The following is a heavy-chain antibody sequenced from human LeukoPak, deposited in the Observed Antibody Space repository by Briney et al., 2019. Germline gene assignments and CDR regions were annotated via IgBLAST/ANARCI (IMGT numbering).Heavy chain of an antibody. CDR2: IYPNNSDS. V-gene: IGHV5-51*01. J-gene: IGHJ4*02. CDR1: GYTFTNYW. D-gene: IGHD3-22*01. Sequence: GESLKISCKGSGYTFTNYWVGWVRQMPGKGLEWMGTIYPNNSDSRYNPSFRGQVTISVDRSITTAYLLWRSLKASDTAIYYCALSNEAFDSAGYFDYWGQGTLVTVSS. CDR3: ALSNEAFDSAGYFDY.